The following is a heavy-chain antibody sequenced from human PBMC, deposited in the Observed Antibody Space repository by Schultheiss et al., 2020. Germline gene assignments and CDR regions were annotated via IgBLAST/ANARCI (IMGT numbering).Heavy chain of an antibody. J-gene: IGHJ4*02. CDR1: GYTFTSYG. Sequence: ASVKVSCKASGYTFTSYGINWVRQAPGQGLEWMGWISTYNGNTNYAQKLQGRVTITRDTSASTAYMELSSLRSEDTAVYYCARVMDEWFRELLYYWGQGTLVTVSS. CDR2: ISTYNGNT. CDR3: ARVMDEWFRELLYY. D-gene: IGHD3-10*01. V-gene: IGHV1-18*04.